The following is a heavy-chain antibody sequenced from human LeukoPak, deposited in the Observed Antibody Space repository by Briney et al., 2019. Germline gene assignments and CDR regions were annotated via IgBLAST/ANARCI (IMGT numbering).Heavy chain of an antibody. CDR2: IWHDGSNK. CDR1: GFTFSSYG. V-gene: IGHV3-33*01. CDR3: ARGDYAYYGMDV. Sequence: PGGSLRLSCAASGFTFSSYGMHWVRQAPGKGLEWVAVIWHDGSNKYYADSVKGRFTISRDNSKNTLYLQMNSLRAEDTAVYYCARGDYAYYGMDVWGQGTTVTVSS. J-gene: IGHJ6*02.